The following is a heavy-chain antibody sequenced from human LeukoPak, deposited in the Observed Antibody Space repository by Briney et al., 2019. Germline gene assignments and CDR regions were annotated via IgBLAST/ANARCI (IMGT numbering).Heavy chain of an antibody. CDR3: ARTYYDILTGLYYFDY. CDR1: GGSISSGSYY. V-gene: IGHV4-61*02. J-gene: IGHJ4*02. Sequence: PSQTLSLTCTVSGGSISSGSYYWSWIRQPAGKGLEWIGRIYTSGSTNYNPSLKSRVTISVDTSKNQFSLKLSSVTAADTAVYYCARTYYDILTGLYYFDYWGQGTLVTVSS. D-gene: IGHD3-9*01. CDR2: IYTSGST.